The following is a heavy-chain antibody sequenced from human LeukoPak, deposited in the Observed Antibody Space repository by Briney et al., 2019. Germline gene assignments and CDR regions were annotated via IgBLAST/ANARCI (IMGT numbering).Heavy chain of an antibody. V-gene: IGHV1-18*01. D-gene: IGHD2-21*02. Sequence: ASVKVSCKASGYTFTSYGISWVRQAPGQGLEWMGWISAYNGNTNYAQKLQGRVTMTTDTSTSTAYMELSSLRSEDTAVYYCARSCGGDCYHPYYYYYYYYMDVWGKGTTVTVSS. J-gene: IGHJ6*03. CDR1: GYTFTSYG. CDR2: ISAYNGNT. CDR3: ARSCGGDCYHPYYYYYYYYMDV.